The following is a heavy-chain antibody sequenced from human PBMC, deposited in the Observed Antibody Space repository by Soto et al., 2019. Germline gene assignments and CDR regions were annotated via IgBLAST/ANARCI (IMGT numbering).Heavy chain of an antibody. CDR2: INAGNGNT. CDR1: GYTFTSYA. V-gene: IGHV1-3*01. Sequence: SAEVSCKASGYTFTSYAMHWVRQAPGQRLEWMGWINAGNGNTKYSQKFQGRVTITRDTSASTAYMELSSLRSEDTAVYYCARGLNAYYSDYWGQGTLVTVSS. CDR3: ARGLNAYYSDY. J-gene: IGHJ4*02.